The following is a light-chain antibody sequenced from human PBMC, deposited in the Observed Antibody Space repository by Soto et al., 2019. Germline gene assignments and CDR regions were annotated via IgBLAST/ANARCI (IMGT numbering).Light chain of an antibody. CDR2: EVS. Sequence: QSALTQPASVSGSPGQSITISCTGTSSDVGGYKYVSWYQQHPDKAPKLIIFEVSNRPSGMYSRFSGSKSGNTASLTICGLQAEVEADYYCASYMSSSTSVMFGRGTKVTVL. J-gene: IGLJ3*02. CDR3: ASYMSSSTSVM. V-gene: IGLV2-14*01. CDR1: SSDVGGYKY.